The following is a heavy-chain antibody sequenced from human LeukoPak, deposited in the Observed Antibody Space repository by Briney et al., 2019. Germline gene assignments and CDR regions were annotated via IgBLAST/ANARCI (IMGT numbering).Heavy chain of an antibody. CDR2: IIPIFGTA. V-gene: IGHV1-69*13. J-gene: IGHJ4*02. CDR1: GYTFSKYG. D-gene: IGHD3-9*01. CDR3: ASTHQVNYDILTGYFDY. Sequence: EASVKVSCKASGYTFSKYGISWVRQAPGQGLEWMGGIIPIFGTANYAQKFQGRVTITADESTSTAYMELSSLRSEDTAVYYCASTHQVNYDILTGYFDYWGQGTLVTVSS.